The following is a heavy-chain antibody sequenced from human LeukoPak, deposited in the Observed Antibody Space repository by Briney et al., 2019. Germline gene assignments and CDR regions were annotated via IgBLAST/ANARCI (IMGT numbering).Heavy chain of an antibody. CDR2: ILDSGYST. CDR3: AKLGGHPLHNYYVGV. J-gene: IGHJ6*03. CDR1: GFTFSSYA. D-gene: IGHD3-16*01. V-gene: IGHV3-23*01. Sequence: GRSLRLSCAASGFTFSSYAMCWVRQAPGKGLEWVSGILDSGYSTYYANSVKGRFTISRDNSNNTLYLQMNSLRAEDTAVYYCAKLGGHPLHNYYVGVWGKGTTVAVSS.